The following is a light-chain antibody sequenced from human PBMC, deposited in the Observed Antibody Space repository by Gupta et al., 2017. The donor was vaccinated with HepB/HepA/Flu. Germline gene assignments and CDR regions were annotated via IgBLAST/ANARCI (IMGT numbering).Light chain of an antibody. CDR1: QSVSSN. Sequence: EIVMTQSPATLSVSPGERATLSCRASQSVSSNLAWYQQKPGASTRATGIPARFSGSGSGTEFTLTISSLQSEDFAVYYCQQYNNGPLTFGGGTKVEIK. J-gene: IGKJ4*01. CDR3: QQYNNGPLT. CDR2: AS. V-gene: IGKV3-15*01.